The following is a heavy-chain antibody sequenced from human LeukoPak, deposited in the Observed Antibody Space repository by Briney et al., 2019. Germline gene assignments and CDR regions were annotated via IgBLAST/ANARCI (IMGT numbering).Heavy chain of an antibody. CDR2: INPNSGGT. D-gene: IGHD3-22*01. Sequence: ASVMVSCKASGYTFTGYYMHWVRQAPGQGLEWMGRINPNSGGTNYAQKFQGRVTMTRDTSISTAYMELSRLRSDDTAVYYCASTHYYDSSGYLGWGQGTLVTVSS. CDR3: ASTHYYDSSGYLG. J-gene: IGHJ4*02. V-gene: IGHV1-2*06. CDR1: GYTFTGYY.